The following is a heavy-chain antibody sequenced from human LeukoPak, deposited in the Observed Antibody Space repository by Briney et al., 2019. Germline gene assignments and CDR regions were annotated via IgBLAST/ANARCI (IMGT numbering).Heavy chain of an antibody. J-gene: IGHJ1*01. CDR1: GGSLSSSRYY. Sequence: SETLSLTCTVSGGSLSSSRYYWGWIRQPPGKGLEWIGTIYYSGSTYYNPSLKSRVTISVDTSKNQFSLKLSSVTAADTAVYYCARDEAEYFQHWGQGTLVTVSS. CDR2: IYYSGST. CDR3: ARDEAEYFQH. V-gene: IGHV4-39*07.